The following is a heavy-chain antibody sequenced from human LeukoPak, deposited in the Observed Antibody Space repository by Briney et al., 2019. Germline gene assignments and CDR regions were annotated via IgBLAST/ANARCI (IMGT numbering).Heavy chain of an antibody. CDR2: ISYDGNNK. D-gene: IGHD3-22*01. CDR1: GFTFSSYG. J-gene: IGHJ4*02. CDR3: AKSEDSSGYYYPFDY. V-gene: IGHV3-30*18. Sequence: GGSLRLSCAASGFTFSSYGMHWVRQAPGKGLEWVAVISYDGNNKYYADSVKGRFTISRDNSKNTLYLQMNSLRAEDTAVYYCAKSEDSSGYYYPFDYWGQGTLVTVSS.